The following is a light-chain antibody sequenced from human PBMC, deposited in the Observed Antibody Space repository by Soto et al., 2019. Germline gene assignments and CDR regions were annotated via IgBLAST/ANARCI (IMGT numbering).Light chain of an antibody. CDR3: QVWDKSSDHAV. CDR1: NIGSKS. Sequence: LTQPPSVSVAPGKTARITCGGTNIGSKSVHWYQQKPGQAPVVVMYYDSDRPSGIPERFSGAKSGNTATLTISRVEAGDEADYYCQVWDKSSDHAVFGGGTQLTVL. CDR2: YDS. J-gene: IGLJ7*01. V-gene: IGLV3-21*04.